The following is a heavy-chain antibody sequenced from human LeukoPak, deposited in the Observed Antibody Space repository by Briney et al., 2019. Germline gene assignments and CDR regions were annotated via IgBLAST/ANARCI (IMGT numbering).Heavy chain of an antibody. CDR3: ASRDVISPNDAFDI. D-gene: IGHD2-21*01. Sequence: SETLSLTCTVSGGSISSGGYYWSWIRQHPGKGLEWIGYIYYSGSTYYNPSLKSRVTISIDTSKNQFSLKLSSVTAADTAVYYCASRDVISPNDAFDIWGQGTMVTVSS. J-gene: IGHJ3*02. CDR1: GGSISSGGYY. CDR2: IYYSGST. V-gene: IGHV4-31*03.